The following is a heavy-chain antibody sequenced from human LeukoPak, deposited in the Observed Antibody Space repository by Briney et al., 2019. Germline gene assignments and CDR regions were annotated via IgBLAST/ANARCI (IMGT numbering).Heavy chain of an antibody. CDR1: GFTFSSYG. CDR2: IWYDGSNK. CDR3: ARDRAAADLDY. V-gene: IGHV3-33*01. D-gene: IGHD6-13*01. J-gene: IGHJ4*02. Sequence: GGSLILSCAASGFTFSSYGMHWVRQAPGKGLEWVAVIWYDGSNKFYADSVKGRFTISRDNSKNMLYLQMNSLRAEDTAVYYCARDRAAADLDYWGQGTLVTVSS.